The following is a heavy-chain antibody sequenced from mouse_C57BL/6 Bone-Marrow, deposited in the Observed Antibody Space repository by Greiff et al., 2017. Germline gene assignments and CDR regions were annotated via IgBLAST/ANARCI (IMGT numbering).Heavy chain of an antibody. CDR1: GFTFSSYA. Sequence: DVKLVESGGGLVKPGGSLKLSCAASGFTFSSYAMSWVRQTPEKRLEWVATISDGGSYTYYTDNVKGRFTISRDTAKNNLYLQMSHLKYEDTAMYYCAKYDCGGGRYYWGQGTSVTVSS. CDR3: AKYDCGGGRYY. D-gene: IGHD2-4*01. CDR2: ISDGGSYT. J-gene: IGHJ4*01. V-gene: IGHV5-4*03.